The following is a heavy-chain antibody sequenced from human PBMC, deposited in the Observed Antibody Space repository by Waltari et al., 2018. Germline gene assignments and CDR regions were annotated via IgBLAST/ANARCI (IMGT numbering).Heavy chain of an antibody. D-gene: IGHD6-13*01. Sequence: QVQLQESGPGLVKPSETLSLTCSVSGYSISSGYYWGWIRQPPGKGLEWIGAIYQSGSTYYGPSFTSRVHITVDTSKNQFSLKLISVTAADTAVYYCGRVWVYSPYQYYYYMDVWGKGTTVTVSS. J-gene: IGHJ6*03. CDR1: GYSISSGYY. CDR2: IYQSGST. CDR3: GRVWVYSPYQYYYYMDV. V-gene: IGHV4-38-2*02.